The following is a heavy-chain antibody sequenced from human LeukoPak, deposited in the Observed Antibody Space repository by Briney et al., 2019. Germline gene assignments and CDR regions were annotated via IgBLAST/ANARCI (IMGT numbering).Heavy chain of an antibody. Sequence: PGGSLRLSCAASGFTFSGSAMHWVRQASGKGLEWVGRIRSKANSYATAYAASVKGSFTISRDDSKNTAYLQMNSLKTEDTAVYYCTRHLIVGAIRYFQHWGQGTLVTVSS. CDR3: TRHLIVGAIRYFQH. J-gene: IGHJ1*01. D-gene: IGHD1-26*01. V-gene: IGHV3-73*01. CDR2: IRSKANSYAT. CDR1: GFTFSGSA.